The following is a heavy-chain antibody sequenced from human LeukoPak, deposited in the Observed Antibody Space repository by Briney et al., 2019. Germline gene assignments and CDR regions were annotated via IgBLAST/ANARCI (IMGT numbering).Heavy chain of an antibody. CDR1: GFTFSNYG. CDR3: ATLVVVVTAPFDY. V-gene: IGHV3-30*02. D-gene: IGHD2-15*01. J-gene: IGHJ4*02. Sequence: GGSLRLSCAASGFTFSNYGMHWVRQAPGKGLEWVAFIRYDGSDKYYADSVKGRFTISRDDSKNTVYLQMNSLRPEDTAVYYCATLVVVVTAPFDYWGQGTLVTVSS. CDR2: IRYDGSDK.